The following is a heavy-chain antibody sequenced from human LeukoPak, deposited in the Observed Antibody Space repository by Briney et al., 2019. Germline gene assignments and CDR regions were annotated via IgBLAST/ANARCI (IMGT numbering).Heavy chain of an antibody. V-gene: IGHV1-2*02. J-gene: IGHJ4*02. CDR2: INPNSGGT. CDR1: GYTFTGHY. CDR3: AREPHYYDSSGSADY. D-gene: IGHD3-22*01. Sequence: ASVKVSCKASGYTFTGHYRHWLRQAPGQGLEWMGWINPNSGGTNYAQKSQGRVTMTRDTSISTAYMELSRLRSDDTAVYYCAREPHYYDSSGSADYWGQGTLVTVSS.